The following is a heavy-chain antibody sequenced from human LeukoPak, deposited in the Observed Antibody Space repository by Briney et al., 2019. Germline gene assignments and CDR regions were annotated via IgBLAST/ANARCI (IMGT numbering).Heavy chain of an antibody. J-gene: IGHJ5*02. CDR1: GYSISSGYY. D-gene: IGHD3/OR15-3a*01. CDR3: ARDSGFWTFDP. CDR2: VYSSGSA. V-gene: IGHV4-38-2*02. Sequence: SETLSLTCTVSGYSISSGYYWSWIRQSAGKGLEWIGRVYSSGSANYNPSLKSRLTMAVDTSKNQISLKLTSVTAADTAVYYCARDSGFWTFDPWGQGALVTVSS.